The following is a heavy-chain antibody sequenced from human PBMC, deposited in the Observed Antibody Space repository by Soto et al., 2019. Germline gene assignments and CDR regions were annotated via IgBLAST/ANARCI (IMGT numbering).Heavy chain of an antibody. V-gene: IGHV1-8*01. D-gene: IGHD3-9*01. CDR3: ALPNILTGYYSYYYYYYMDV. CDR1: GYTYTSYD. J-gene: IGHJ6*03. Sequence: ASVKVSCKASGYTYTSYDSNWVRQATGQGLEWMGWMNPNSGNTGYAQKFQGRVTMTRNTSISTAYMELSSLRSEDTAVYYCALPNILTGYYSYYYYYYMDVWGKGTTVTVSS. CDR2: MNPNSGNT.